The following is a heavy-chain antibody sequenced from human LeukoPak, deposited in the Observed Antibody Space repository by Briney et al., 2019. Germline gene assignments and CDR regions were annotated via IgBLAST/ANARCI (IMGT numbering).Heavy chain of an antibody. CDR3: AREVFLYYYDTSAYPDY. Sequence: GGSLRLSCTASGFTFSSYSMNWVRQAPGKGLEWVSYISSGSSTIYYADSVKGRFTISRDNAKNSLYLQMNSLRAEDTAVYYCAREVFLYYYDTSAYPDYWGQGTLVTVSS. CDR1: GFTFSSYS. V-gene: IGHV3-48*04. CDR2: ISSGSSTI. D-gene: IGHD3-22*01. J-gene: IGHJ4*02.